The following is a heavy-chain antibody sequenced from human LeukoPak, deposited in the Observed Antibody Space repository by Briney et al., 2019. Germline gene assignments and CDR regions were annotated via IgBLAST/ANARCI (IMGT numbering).Heavy chain of an antibody. V-gene: IGHV4-34*01. Sequence: SETLSLTCAVYGGSFSGYYWSWIRQPPGKGLEWIGEINHSGSTNYNPSLKSRVTISVDTSKNQFSLKLSSVTAADTAAYYCARVTGTSAMVKRLGVGWFDPWGQGTLVTVSS. D-gene: IGHD5-18*01. CDR2: INHSGST. CDR1: GGSFSGYY. J-gene: IGHJ5*02. CDR3: ARVTGTSAMVKRLGVGWFDP.